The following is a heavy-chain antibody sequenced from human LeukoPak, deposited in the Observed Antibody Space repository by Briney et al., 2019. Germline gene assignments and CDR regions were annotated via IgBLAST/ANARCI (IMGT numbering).Heavy chain of an antibody. V-gene: IGHV3-7*03. D-gene: IGHD3-3*01. CDR3: AKDGGYDFWSGYYFDY. CDR2: INQGGSKI. J-gene: IGHJ4*02. CDR1: GFTFTTYW. Sequence: GGSLRLSCAASGFTFTTYWMTWVRQAPGKGLEWVANINQGGSKIYYVDSVKGRFTISRDNSKNTLYLQMNSLRVEDTAVYYCAKDGGYDFWSGYYFDYWGQGTLVTVSS.